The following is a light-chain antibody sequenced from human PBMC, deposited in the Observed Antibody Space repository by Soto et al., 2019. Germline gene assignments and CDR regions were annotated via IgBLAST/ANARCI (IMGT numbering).Light chain of an antibody. CDR3: QTWDTGIVI. CDR1: SGHSNYA. V-gene: IGLV4-69*01. Sequence: QLVLTQSPSASASLGASVKLTCTLSSGHSNYAIAWHQQQPEKGPRYLMKLNRDGSHSKGDGIPNRFSGSSSGAARYLTISSLQSEDEADYYCQTWDTGIVIFGGGSTLALL. J-gene: IGLJ2*01. CDR2: LNRDGSH.